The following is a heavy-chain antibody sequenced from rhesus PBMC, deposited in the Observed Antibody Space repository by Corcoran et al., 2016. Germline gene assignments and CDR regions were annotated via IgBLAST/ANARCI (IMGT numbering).Heavy chain of an antibody. V-gene: IGHV1-180*01. CDR1: GYTFTTYY. CDR2: IPPYHGNK. CDR3: TRRGIAAAGLDY. Sequence: QVQLVQSGAEIKQPGASVKLSCKASGYTFTTYYMHWVRQAPGQGLEWIGLIPPYHGNKAYEQNFQGRVTITTDTSTNTGYMELSSLRSEDTAVYYCTRRGIAAAGLDYWGQGVLVTVSS. D-gene: IGHD6-25*01. J-gene: IGHJ4*01.